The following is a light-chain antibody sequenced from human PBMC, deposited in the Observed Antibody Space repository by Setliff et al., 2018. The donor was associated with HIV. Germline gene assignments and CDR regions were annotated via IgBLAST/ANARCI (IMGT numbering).Light chain of an antibody. V-gene: IGLV2-14*03. CDR1: SSDVGGYDY. J-gene: IGLJ2*01. Sequence: QSVLTQPASVSGSPGQSITISCTGTSSDVGGYDYVSWYQHHPGKAPQLLIYNVSKRPSGVSNRFSGSKSGNTASLTISGLQSDDEADYYCCSYAGSSTVTFGRGTKVTVL. CDR3: CSYAGSSTVT. CDR2: NVS.